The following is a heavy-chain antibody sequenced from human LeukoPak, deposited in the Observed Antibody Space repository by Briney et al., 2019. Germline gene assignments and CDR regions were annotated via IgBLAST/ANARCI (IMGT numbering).Heavy chain of an antibody. CDR2: ISGSGGST. CDR1: GFTFRNFG. CDR3: AKGAELTDY. V-gene: IGHV3-23*01. J-gene: IGHJ4*02. D-gene: IGHD1-7*01. Sequence: GGSLRLSCAASGFTFRNFGMTWVRQAPGKGLEWVSAISGSGGSTYYADSVKGRFTISRDNSKNTLYLQMNSLRAEDTAVYYCAKGAELTDYWGQGTLVTVSS.